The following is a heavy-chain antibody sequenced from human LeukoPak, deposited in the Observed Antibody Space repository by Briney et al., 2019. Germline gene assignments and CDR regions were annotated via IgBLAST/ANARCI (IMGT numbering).Heavy chain of an antibody. CDR3: ARISVVSRSGPLDY. V-gene: IGHV3-23*01. J-gene: IGHJ4*02. CDR2: IRSGAYT. CDR1: GFTFSSYA. Sequence: GGSLRLSCAASGFTFSSYAMTWVRQAPGKGLEWVSTIRSGAYTYYADSAKGRLSISRDNSKNTLYLEMNSLRAEDAAVYYCARISVVSRSGPLDYWGQGTLVTVSS. D-gene: IGHD3-10*01.